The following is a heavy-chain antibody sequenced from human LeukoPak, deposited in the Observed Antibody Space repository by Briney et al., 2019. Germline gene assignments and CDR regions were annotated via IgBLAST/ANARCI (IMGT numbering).Heavy chain of an antibody. Sequence: SVKVSCKASGGTFSSYAISWVRQAPGQGLEWMGGIIPIFGTANYAQKFQGRVTITTDESTSTAYMELSSLRSEKTAVYYCASSLLGAYYFDYWGQGTLVTVSS. CDR3: ASSLLGAYYFDY. CDR1: GGTFSSYA. J-gene: IGHJ4*02. V-gene: IGHV1-69*05. CDR2: IIPIFGTA. D-gene: IGHD2-15*01.